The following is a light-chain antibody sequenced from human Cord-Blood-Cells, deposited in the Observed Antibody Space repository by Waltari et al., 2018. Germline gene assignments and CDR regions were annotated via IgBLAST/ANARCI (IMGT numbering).Light chain of an antibody. CDR3: CSYAGSSTV. CDR2: EGS. Sequence: QSALTQPASVSGSPGQSITISCTGTSSDVGSYNLVSWYQQHPGKAPKLMIYEGSKRASGVSNLFSGSSAGNTASLTISGLQAEDEADYYCCSYAGSSTVFGGGTKLTVL. V-gene: IGLV2-23*01. J-gene: IGLJ3*02. CDR1: SSDVGSYNL.